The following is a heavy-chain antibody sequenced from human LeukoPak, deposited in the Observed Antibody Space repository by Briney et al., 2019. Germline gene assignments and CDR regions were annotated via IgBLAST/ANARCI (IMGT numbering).Heavy chain of an antibody. CDR3: ARDLGIAAAGIPFDY. CDR2: IYTSGST. Sequence: PSETLSLTCTVSGGSISSYYWSWIRQPAGKGLEWIGRIYTSGSTNYNPSLKSRVTMSVDTSKNQFSLKLSSVTAADTAEYYCARDLGIAAAGIPFDYWGQGTLVTVSS. D-gene: IGHD6-13*01. CDR1: GGSISSYY. J-gene: IGHJ4*02. V-gene: IGHV4-4*07.